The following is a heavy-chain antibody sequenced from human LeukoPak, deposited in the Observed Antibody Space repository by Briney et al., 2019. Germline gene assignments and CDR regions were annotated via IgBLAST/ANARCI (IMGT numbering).Heavy chain of an antibody. V-gene: IGHV3-30*18. D-gene: IGHD3-22*01. CDR3: ANDLDYDSSGFFDY. CDR1: GFTFSSYG. Sequence: GGSLRLSCAASGFTFSSYGMHWVRQAPGKGLEWVAVISYDGSNKYYADSVKGRFTISRDNSKNTLYLQMNSLRAEDTAVYYCANDLDYDSSGFFDYWGQGTLVTVSS. J-gene: IGHJ4*02. CDR2: ISYDGSNK.